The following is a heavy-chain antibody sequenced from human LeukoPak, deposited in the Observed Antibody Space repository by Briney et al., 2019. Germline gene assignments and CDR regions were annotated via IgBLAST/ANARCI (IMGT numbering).Heavy chain of an antibody. CDR3: ARDFLTIAARRRGLFDY. J-gene: IGHJ4*02. Sequence: ASVKVSCKASGYTFTSYYMHWVRQAPGQGLEWMGWINPNSGGTNYAQKFQGRVTMTRDTSISTAYMELSRLRSDDTAVYYCARDFLTIAARRRGLFDYWGQGTLVTVSS. V-gene: IGHV1-2*02. CDR1: GYTFTSYY. D-gene: IGHD6-6*01. CDR2: INPNSGGT.